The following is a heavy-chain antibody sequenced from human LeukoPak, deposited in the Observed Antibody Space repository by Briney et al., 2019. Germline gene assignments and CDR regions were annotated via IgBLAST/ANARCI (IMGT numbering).Heavy chain of an antibody. J-gene: IGHJ4*02. Sequence: GGSLRLSCAASGFIFGGYWMSWVRQAPGKGLEWVANIKEDGSEKYYVDSVKGRFTISRDNARNSLYLQMNSLRAEDTAVYYCASGRQLGYWGQGTLVTVSS. V-gene: IGHV3-7*01. CDR2: IKEDGSEK. CDR1: GFIFGGYW. D-gene: IGHD6-13*01. CDR3: ASGRQLGY.